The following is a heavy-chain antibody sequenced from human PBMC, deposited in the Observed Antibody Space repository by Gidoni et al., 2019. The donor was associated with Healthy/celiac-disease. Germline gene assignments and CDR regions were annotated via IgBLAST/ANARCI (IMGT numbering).Heavy chain of an antibody. D-gene: IGHD6-13*01. Sequence: EVQLLESGGGLVQPGGSLRLSCAASGFTFTSYAMSWVRRAPGKGLEWVSAISGSGGSTYYADSVKGRFTISRDNSKNTLYLQMNSLRAEDTAVYYCAKGGYSSSWAKYFQHWGQGTLVTVSS. CDR1: GFTFTSYA. J-gene: IGHJ1*01. CDR2: ISGSGGST. V-gene: IGHV3-23*01. CDR3: AKGGYSSSWAKYFQH.